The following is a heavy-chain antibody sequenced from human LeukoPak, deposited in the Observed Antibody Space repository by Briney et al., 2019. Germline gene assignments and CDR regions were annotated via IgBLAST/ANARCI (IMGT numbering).Heavy chain of an antibody. CDR2: ISGTGGFTTST. J-gene: IGHJ5*02. CDR3: VKDRRYAGISALSWFDP. CDR1: GFTFSNYA. V-gene: IGHV3-23*01. Sequence: PGGSLRLSCAASGFTFSNYAMTWVRQAPGKGLEWVSTISGTGGFTTSTYYADSVKGRFTISRDNSDNKLYLQMDGLRADDTAVYYCVKDRRYAGISALSWFDPWGQGTLVTVSS. D-gene: IGHD4-23*01.